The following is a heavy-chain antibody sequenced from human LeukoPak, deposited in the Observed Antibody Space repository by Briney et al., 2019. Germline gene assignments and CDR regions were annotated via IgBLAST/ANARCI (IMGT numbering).Heavy chain of an antibody. CDR3: ARAAIVGKPHTEFDY. J-gene: IGHJ4*02. CDR2: ISPNADII. Sequence: GGSLRLSCVAGGFTFSDRYMSWIRQAPGKGMEWVAYISPNADIIHYADSVKGRFTISRDNAKNSLYLQMNSLRAEDTAVYYCARAAIVGKPHTEFDYWGQGTLVTVSS. CDR1: GFTFSDRY. D-gene: IGHD1-26*01. V-gene: IGHV3-11*04.